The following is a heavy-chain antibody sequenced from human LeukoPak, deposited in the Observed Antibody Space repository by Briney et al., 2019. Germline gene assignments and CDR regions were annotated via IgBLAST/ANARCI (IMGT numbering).Heavy chain of an antibody. J-gene: IGHJ6*03. CDR1: GGSISSSCYY. CDR2: IYYSGST. D-gene: IGHD2-2*01. Sequence: SETLSLTCTVSGGSISSSCYYWGWIRQPPGKGLEWIGSIYYSGSTYYNPSLKSRVTISVDTSKNQFSLKLSSVTAADTAVYYCARQPEVDIVVVAAAMIDYYYYYMDVWGKGTTVTVSS. CDR3: ARQPEVDIVVVAAAMIDYYYYYMDV. V-gene: IGHV4-39*01.